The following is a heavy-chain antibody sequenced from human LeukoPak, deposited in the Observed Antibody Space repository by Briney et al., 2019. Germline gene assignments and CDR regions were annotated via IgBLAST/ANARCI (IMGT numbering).Heavy chain of an antibody. D-gene: IGHD5-18*01. Sequence: VASVKVSCKASGGTFSSYAISWVRQAPGQGLEWVGGIIPIFGTANYAQKFQGRVTITTDESTSTAYMELSSLRSEDTAVYYCARDRTASGPYMDVWGKGTTVTVSS. CDR2: IIPIFGTA. CDR1: GGTFSSYA. V-gene: IGHV1-69*05. J-gene: IGHJ6*03. CDR3: ARDRTASGPYMDV.